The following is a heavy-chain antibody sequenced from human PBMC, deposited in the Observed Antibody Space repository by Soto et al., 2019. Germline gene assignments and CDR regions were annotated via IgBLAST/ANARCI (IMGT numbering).Heavy chain of an antibody. CDR1: GFTFNNAW. Sequence: PGGSLRLSCAASGFTFNNAWMSWVRQAPGKGLEWVGCIKSKTDGGTTDYAAPVKGRFTISRDDSKNTLYLQMNSLRVDDTAVYYCARDGWGSNWYFDLWGRGTLVTVSS. D-gene: IGHD3-16*01. V-gene: IGHV3-15*01. CDR3: ARDGWGSNWYFDL. J-gene: IGHJ2*01. CDR2: IKSKTDGGTT.